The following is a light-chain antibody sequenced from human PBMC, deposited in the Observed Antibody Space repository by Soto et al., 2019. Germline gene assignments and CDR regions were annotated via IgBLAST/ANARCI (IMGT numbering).Light chain of an antibody. J-gene: IGKJ1*01. CDR1: QSVSSNY. CDR2: DVS. CDR3: QQYGISPT. Sequence: DIVLTQSPGTLSLSPGERATLSCRSSQSVSSNYLDWYQQKPDQAPRLVIYDVSGRATGIPDRFSGSGSGTDFTLTISRLEPEDSAVYYCQQYGISPTFGQGTKVEIK. V-gene: IGKV3-20*01.